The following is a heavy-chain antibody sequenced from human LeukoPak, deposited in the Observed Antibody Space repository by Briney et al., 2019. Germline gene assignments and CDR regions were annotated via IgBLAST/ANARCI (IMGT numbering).Heavy chain of an antibody. CDR1: GFTFSSYG. D-gene: IGHD3-3*01. CDR2: ISYDGSNK. Sequence: GGSLRLSCAASGFTFSSYGMDWVRQAPGKGLEWVAVISYDGSNKYYADSVKGRFTISRDNSKNTLYLQMNSLRAEDTAVYYCAKEMGEYDFWSGPFNYYYYGMDVWGQGTTVTVSS. CDR3: AKEMGEYDFWSGPFNYYYYGMDV. J-gene: IGHJ6*02. V-gene: IGHV3-30*18.